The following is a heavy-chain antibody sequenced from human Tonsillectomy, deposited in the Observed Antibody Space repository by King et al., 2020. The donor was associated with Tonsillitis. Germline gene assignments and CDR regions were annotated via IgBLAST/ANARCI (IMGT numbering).Heavy chain of an antibody. Sequence: QLVQSGGGVVQPGRSLRLSCAASGFTFSSYAMHWVRQAPGKGLEWVAVISYDGSNKYYEDPVKGRFTISRDNSKNTLYLQMNSLRAEDTAVYYCAGVTVGGGYSYGSQGAFDYWGQGTLVTVSS. CDR2: ISYDGSNK. V-gene: IGHV3-30*01. CDR1: GFTFSSYA. J-gene: IGHJ4*02. CDR3: AGVTVGGGYSYGSQGAFDY. D-gene: IGHD5-18*01.